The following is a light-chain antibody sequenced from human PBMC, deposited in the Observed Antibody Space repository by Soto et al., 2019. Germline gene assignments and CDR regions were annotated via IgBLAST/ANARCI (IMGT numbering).Light chain of an antibody. CDR2: GNS. Sequence: QSVLTQPPSVSGAPGQRVTISCTGSSSNIGAGYDVHWYQQLPGTAPILLIYGNSNRPSGVPDRFSGSKSGTSASLAITGLQAEDEADYYCQSYDSIYVVFGGGTKLTVL. CDR3: QSYDSIYVV. CDR1: SSNIGAGYD. V-gene: IGLV1-40*01. J-gene: IGLJ2*01.